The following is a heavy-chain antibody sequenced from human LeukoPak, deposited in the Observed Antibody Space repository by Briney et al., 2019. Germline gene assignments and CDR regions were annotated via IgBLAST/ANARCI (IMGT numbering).Heavy chain of an antibody. CDR1: GISFSRHG. J-gene: IGHJ4*02. CDR2: ISYDGSDK. D-gene: IGHD3-22*01. Sequence: GGSLRLSCAASGISFSRHGMNWVRQAPGKGLEWVATISYDGSDKYYADSVKGRFTISRDNSKNTLYLQMNSLRAEDTAVYYCARERPYDSSGSYFDYWGQGTLVTVSS. V-gene: IGHV3-30*03. CDR3: ARERPYDSSGSYFDY.